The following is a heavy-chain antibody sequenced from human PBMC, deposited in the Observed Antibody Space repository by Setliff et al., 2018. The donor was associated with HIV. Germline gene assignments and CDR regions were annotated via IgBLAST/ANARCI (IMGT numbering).Heavy chain of an antibody. V-gene: IGHV4-4*07. Sequence: NPSETLSLTCAVSGDSVSGYYWSWIRQPAGRGLEWIGRVHNSAGSNYNPSLKSRVTMSVDTAKGQLSLKLTAVSAADTAVYYCARDRIEVLADSPHDVFDIWGRGIMVTVSS. J-gene: IGHJ3*02. CDR3: ARDRIEVLADSPHDVFDI. CDR1: GDSVSGYY. D-gene: IGHD3-22*01. CDR2: VHNSAGS.